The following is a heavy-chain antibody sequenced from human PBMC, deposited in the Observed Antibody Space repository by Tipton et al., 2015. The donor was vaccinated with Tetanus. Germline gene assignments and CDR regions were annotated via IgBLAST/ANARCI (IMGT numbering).Heavy chain of an antibody. CDR2: INSGGTT. CDR1: GGSVSSSGYF. V-gene: IGHV4-39*01. D-gene: IGHD1-26*01. J-gene: IGHJ2*01. CDR3: GRHGGSYSAYWCFDL. Sequence: TLSLTCTVSGGSVSSSGYFWGWICQSPGKGLEWIGSINSGGTTYHNPSLKGRLTISVDTSKNQFSLRLTSVTATDTAVYYCGRHGGSYSAYWCFDLWGRGSLVAVSS.